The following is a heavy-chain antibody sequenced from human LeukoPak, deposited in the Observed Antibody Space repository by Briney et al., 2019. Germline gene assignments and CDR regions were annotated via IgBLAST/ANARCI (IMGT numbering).Heavy chain of an antibody. Sequence: SVTLSLTCTVSGGSISSYYWSWIRQPPGKGLEWIGYIYYSGSTNYNPSLKSRVTISVDTSKKQFSLKLSSVTAADTAVYYCAARPSSSWYYGMDVWGQGTTVTVSS. D-gene: IGHD6-13*01. V-gene: IGHV4-59*08. J-gene: IGHJ6*02. CDR1: GGSISSYY. CDR2: IYYSGST. CDR3: AARPSSSWYYGMDV.